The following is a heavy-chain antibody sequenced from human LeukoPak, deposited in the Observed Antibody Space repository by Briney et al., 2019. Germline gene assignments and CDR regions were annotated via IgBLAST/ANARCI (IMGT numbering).Heavy chain of an antibody. Sequence: ASVKVSCKASGYTFTTYAINWVRQAPGQGLEWMGWISPSNGNTNYAQRLQDRVTMTADTSTSTVYMEMRSLRSDDTAVYYCARVLTVTTVDLWGQGTLLTVSS. J-gene: IGHJ5*02. CDR3: ARVLTVTTVDL. CDR2: ISPSNGNT. CDR1: GYTFTTYA. D-gene: IGHD4-17*01. V-gene: IGHV1-18*01.